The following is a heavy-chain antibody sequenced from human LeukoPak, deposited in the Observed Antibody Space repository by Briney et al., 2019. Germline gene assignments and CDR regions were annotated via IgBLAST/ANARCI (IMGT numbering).Heavy chain of an antibody. CDR3: AAGKRTLAAAGWRIKSVYYMDV. CDR1: RGTLTTYA. V-gene: IGHV1-69*05. J-gene: IGHJ6*03. D-gene: IGHD6-13*01. CDR2: IIPLFGTA. Sequence: ASVTVSSTPSRGTLTTYAISWVRQAPGHGREGMGGIIPLFGTANYAQKFQGRVTITTDESTSTAYMELSSLRSEDTAVYYCAAGKRTLAAAGWRIKSVYYMDVWGKGTTVTVSS.